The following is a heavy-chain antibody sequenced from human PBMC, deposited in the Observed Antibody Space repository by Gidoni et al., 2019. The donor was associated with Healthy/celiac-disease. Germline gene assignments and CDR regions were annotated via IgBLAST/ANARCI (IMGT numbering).Heavy chain of an antibody. CDR1: GFTFSSYS. V-gene: IGHV3-21*01. Sequence: EVQLVESVGGLVKPGGSLRLSCAASGFTFSSYSMNWVRQAPGKGLEWVSSISSSSSYIDYADSVKGRFTISRDNAKNSLYLQMNSLRAEDTAVYYCARDQDCSGGSCYSYYYYYGMDVWGQGTTVTVSS. CDR2: ISSSSSYI. D-gene: IGHD2-15*01. J-gene: IGHJ6*02. CDR3: ARDQDCSGGSCYSYYYYYGMDV.